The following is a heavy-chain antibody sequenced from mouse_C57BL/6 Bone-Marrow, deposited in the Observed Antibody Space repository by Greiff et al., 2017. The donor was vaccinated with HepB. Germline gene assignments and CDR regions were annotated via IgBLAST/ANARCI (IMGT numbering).Heavy chain of an antibody. CDR1: GFTFSDYY. V-gene: IGHV5-12*01. Sequence: VQVVESGGGLVQPGGSLKLSCAASGFTFSDYYMYWVRQTPEKRLEWVAYISNGGGSTYYPDTVKGRFTISRDNAKNTLYLQMSRLKSEDTAMYYCARHQDYYGSSYVGWYFDVWGTGTTVTVSS. CDR3: ARHQDYYGSSYVGWYFDV. D-gene: IGHD1-1*01. CDR2: ISNGGGST. J-gene: IGHJ1*03.